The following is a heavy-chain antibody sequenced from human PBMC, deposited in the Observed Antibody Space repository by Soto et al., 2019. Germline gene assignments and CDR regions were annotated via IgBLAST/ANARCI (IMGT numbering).Heavy chain of an antibody. CDR2: ISGDGNNA. CDR3: VRNRGPFLRDGLDY. CDR1: GFTFSSFW. J-gene: IGHJ4*02. V-gene: IGHV3-74*01. D-gene: IGHD3-10*01. Sequence: EVQFVESGGGLVQPGGSLRISCAASGFTFSSFWMHWVRQAPGKGLVWVSRISGDGNNAVYADSVKGRFTVSRDNGQNTLDLQMNSLTSDDTALYYCVRNRGPFLRDGLDYWGPGILDTVSS.